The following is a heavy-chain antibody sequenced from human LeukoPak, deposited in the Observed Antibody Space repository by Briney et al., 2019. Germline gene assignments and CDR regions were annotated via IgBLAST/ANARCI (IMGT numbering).Heavy chain of an antibody. D-gene: IGHD6-13*01. V-gene: IGHV5-51*01. CDR2: IYPGDSDT. CDR1: GYSFTSYW. J-gene: IGHJ4*02. CDR3: ARQADSSSWSSHGYYFDY. Sequence: GESLKISCKGSGYSFTSYWIGWVRQMPGKGLEWMGIIYPGDSDTRFSPSFLGQVTISADKSISTAYLQWSSLKASDTAIYYCARQADSSSWSSHGYYFDYWGQGTLVTVSS.